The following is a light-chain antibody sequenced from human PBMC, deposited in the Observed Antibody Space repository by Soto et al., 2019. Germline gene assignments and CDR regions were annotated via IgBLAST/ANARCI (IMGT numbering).Light chain of an antibody. J-gene: IGKJ1*01. CDR3: QHYNSYSEA. Sequence: DIQMTPSPSTLSASVGDTVNITCRASQTISSWLAWYQQKPGKAPKLLIYKASTLKSGVPSRFSGSGSGTEFTLTISSLQPDDFATYYCQHYNSYSEAFGQGTKVDIK. CDR2: KAS. CDR1: QTISSW. V-gene: IGKV1-5*03.